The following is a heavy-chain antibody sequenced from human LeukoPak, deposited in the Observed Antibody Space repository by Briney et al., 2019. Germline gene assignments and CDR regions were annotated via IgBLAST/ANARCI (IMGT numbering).Heavy chain of an antibody. CDR1: GFTFSSYA. D-gene: IGHD4-17*01. J-gene: IGHJ4*02. Sequence: PGGSLRLSCAASGFTFSSYAMSWVRQAPGKGLEWVSAISGSGGSTYYADSVKGRFTISRDNSKNTLYLQMNSLRAEDTAVYYCAEARGAWAVTTRMPFDYWGQGTLVTVSS. CDR2: ISGSGGST. CDR3: AEARGAWAVTTRMPFDY. V-gene: IGHV3-23*01.